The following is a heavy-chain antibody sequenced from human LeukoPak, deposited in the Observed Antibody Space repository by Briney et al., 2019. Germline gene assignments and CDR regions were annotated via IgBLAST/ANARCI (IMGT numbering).Heavy chain of an antibody. CDR2: ISAYNGNT. Sequence: ASVKVSCKASGYTFTSYGISWVRQAPGQGLEWMGWISAYNGNTNYAQKLQGRVTMTTDTSTSTAYMELRSLRSDDTAMYYCARVVGVRGVISYYYYMDVWGKGTTVTVSS. V-gene: IGHV1-18*01. J-gene: IGHJ6*03. CDR1: GYTFTSYG. CDR3: ARVVGVRGVISYYYYMDV. D-gene: IGHD3-10*01.